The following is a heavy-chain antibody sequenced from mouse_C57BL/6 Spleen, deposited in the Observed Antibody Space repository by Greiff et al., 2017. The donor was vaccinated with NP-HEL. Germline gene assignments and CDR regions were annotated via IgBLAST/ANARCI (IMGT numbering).Heavy chain of an antibody. CDR1: GFTFSDYG. J-gene: IGHJ1*03. V-gene: IGHV5-17*01. CDR2: ISSGSSTI. D-gene: IGHD1-1*02. CDR3: ARRVATGYFDV. Sequence: EVKLVESGGGLVKPGGSLKLSCAASGFTFSDYGMHWVRQAPEKGLEWVAYISSGSSTIYYADTVKGRFTISRDNAKNTLFLQMTSLRSEDTAMYYCARRVATGYFDVWGTGTTVTVSS.